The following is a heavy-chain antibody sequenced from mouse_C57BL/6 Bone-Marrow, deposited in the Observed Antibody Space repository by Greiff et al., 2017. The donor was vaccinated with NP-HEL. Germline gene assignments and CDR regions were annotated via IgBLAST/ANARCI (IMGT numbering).Heavy chain of an antibody. D-gene: IGHD4-1*01. J-gene: IGHJ3*01. V-gene: IGHV1-50*01. CDR3: APWAWFAY. Sequence: VQLQQPGAELVKPGASVKLSCKASGYTFTSYWMQWVKQRPGQGLEWIGEIDPSDSYTNYNQKFKGKATLTVDTSSSTAYMQLSSLTSEDSAVYYCAPWAWFAYWGQGTLVTVSA. CDR1: GYTFTSYW. CDR2: IDPSDSYT.